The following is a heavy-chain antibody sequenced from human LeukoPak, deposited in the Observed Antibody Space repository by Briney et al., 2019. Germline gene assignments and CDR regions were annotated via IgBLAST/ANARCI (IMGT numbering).Heavy chain of an antibody. CDR1: GFTFSSYA. CDR3: AKGTTVTNYYYYYMDV. Sequence: GGSLRLSCAASGFTFSSYAMSWVRQAPGKGLEWVSAISGSGGSTYYADSVKGRFTISRDNSKNTLYLQMNSLRAEDTAVYYCAKGTTVTNYYYYYMDVWGKGTTVTVSS. J-gene: IGHJ6*03. V-gene: IGHV3-23*01. D-gene: IGHD4-17*01. CDR2: ISGSGGST.